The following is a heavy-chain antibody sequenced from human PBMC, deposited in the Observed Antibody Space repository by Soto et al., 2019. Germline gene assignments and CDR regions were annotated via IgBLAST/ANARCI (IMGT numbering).Heavy chain of an antibody. D-gene: IGHD3-10*01. Sequence: QVQLVQSGAEVKKPGSSVKVSCKASGGTFSSYAISWVRQAPGQGLEWMGGIIPIFGTANYAQKFQGRVTITADESTSTAYMELSSLISEDTAVYYCAREGGSDNYRYYAMDVWGQGTTVTVSS. V-gene: IGHV1-69*12. J-gene: IGHJ6*02. CDR3: AREGGSDNYRYYAMDV. CDR2: IIPIFGTA. CDR1: GGTFSSYA.